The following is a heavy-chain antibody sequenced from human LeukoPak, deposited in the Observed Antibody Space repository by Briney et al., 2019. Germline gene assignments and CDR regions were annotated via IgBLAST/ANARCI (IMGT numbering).Heavy chain of an antibody. Sequence: PGGSLRLSCTASGFTFSSYAMSWVRQAPGKGLEWVSAISGSGGSTYYADSVKGRFTISRDNSKNTLYLQLNSLRAEDTAAYDSARDSTYYYDSGSSGPHYFDNWGQGTLVTVSS. J-gene: IGHJ4*02. D-gene: IGHD3-10*01. V-gene: IGHV3-23*01. CDR2: ISGSGGST. CDR3: ARDSTYYYDSGSSGPHYFDN. CDR1: GFTFSSYA.